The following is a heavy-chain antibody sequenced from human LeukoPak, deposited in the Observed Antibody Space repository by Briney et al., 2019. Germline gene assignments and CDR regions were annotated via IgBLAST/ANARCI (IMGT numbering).Heavy chain of an antibody. CDR1: GFTFGSYW. CDR3: ARVSSSWYAADY. D-gene: IGHD6-13*01. V-gene: IGHV3-7*01. Sequence: GGSRRLSCAASGFTFGSYWMSWVRQAPGKGLEWVANIKQDGSEKYYVDSVKGRFTISRDKAKNSLYLQMNSLRAEDTAVYYCARVSSSWYAADYWGQGTLVTVSS. CDR2: IKQDGSEK. J-gene: IGHJ4*02.